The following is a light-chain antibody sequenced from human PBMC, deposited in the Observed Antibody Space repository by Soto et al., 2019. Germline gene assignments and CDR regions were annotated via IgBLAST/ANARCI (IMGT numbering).Light chain of an antibody. V-gene: IGKV3-11*01. CDR3: HQRQRWPRT. Sequence: EIVLTQSPGTLSLSPGERATLSCRASQSVSSNLAWYQQKPGQAPRLLIYGASTRATGIPARFSGSGSGTEFTLTITSLEPEDFAFYYCHQRQRWPRTFGQGTKVDIK. CDR1: QSVSSN. J-gene: IGKJ1*01. CDR2: GAS.